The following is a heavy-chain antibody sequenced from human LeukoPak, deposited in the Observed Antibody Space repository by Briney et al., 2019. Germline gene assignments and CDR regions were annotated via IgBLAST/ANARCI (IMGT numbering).Heavy chain of an antibody. CDR1: GYTITSYG. D-gene: IGHD3-10*01. CDR3: ARDYGSGSYPGEDAFDI. V-gene: IGHV1-18*01. J-gene: IGHJ3*02. Sequence: ASVKVSCKASGYTITSYGISWVRQAPGQGLEWMGWISAYNGNTNYAQKLQGRVTMTTDTSTSTAYMELRSLRSDDTAVYYCARDYGSGSYPGEDAFDIWGQGTMVTVSS. CDR2: ISAYNGNT.